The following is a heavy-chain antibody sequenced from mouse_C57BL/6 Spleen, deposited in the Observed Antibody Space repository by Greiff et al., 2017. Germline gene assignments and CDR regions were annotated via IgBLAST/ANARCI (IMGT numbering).Heavy chain of an antibody. CDR2: INPSNGGT. Sequence: VKLQQPGTELVKPGASVKLSCKASGYTFTSYWMHWVKQRPGQGLEWIGNINPSNGGTNYNEKFKSKATLTVDKSSSTAYMQLSSLTSEDSAVYYCARGGYYGSSLRAMDYWGQGTSVTVSS. V-gene: IGHV1-53*01. CDR3: ARGGYYGSSLRAMDY. CDR1: GYTFTSYW. J-gene: IGHJ4*01. D-gene: IGHD1-1*01.